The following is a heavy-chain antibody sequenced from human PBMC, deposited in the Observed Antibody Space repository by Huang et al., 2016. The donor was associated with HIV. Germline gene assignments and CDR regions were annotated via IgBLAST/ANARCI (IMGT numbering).Heavy chain of an antibody. J-gene: IGHJ5*02. D-gene: IGHD2-15*01. CDR1: GFTFSSYA. Sequence: EVQLLESGGGLVQPGGSLRLSCAASGFTFSSYAMSWVRQARGKGLEWVSAISGSGGRTYYADSVKGRFTISRDNSKNTLYLQMNSLRAEDTAVYYCAKSGYCSGGSCYLEGFDPWGQGTLVTVSS. CDR3: AKSGYCSGGSCYLEGFDP. CDR2: ISGSGGRT. V-gene: IGHV3-23*01.